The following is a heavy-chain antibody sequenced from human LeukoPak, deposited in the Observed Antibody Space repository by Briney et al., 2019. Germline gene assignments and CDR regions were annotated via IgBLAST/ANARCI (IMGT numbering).Heavy chain of an antibody. CDR3: TRDYWFDP. CDR1: GFTVSSNY. J-gene: IGHJ5*02. Sequence: GGSLRLSCAASGFTVSSNYISWVRQAPGKGLEWVSVIYSGGTTYYADSVKGRFTISRDNSKNMVYLQMNSLRVEDTAVYYCTRDYWFDPWGQGTLVTVSS. CDR2: IYSGGTT. V-gene: IGHV3-53*01.